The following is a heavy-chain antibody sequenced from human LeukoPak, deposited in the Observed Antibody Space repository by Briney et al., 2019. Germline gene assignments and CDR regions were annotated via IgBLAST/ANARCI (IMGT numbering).Heavy chain of an antibody. D-gene: IGHD3-10*01. J-gene: IGHJ3*02. CDR1: GFTFSGNS. Sequence: GGSLRLSCAASGFTFSGNSMSWVRQAPGKGLEWVSSISGRSTTVYNADSVKGRFTISRDNAKNSLYLQLNSLRDEDTAMYYCARQYYYGSGAAGAFDIWGQGTMVTVSS. CDR2: ISGRSTTV. CDR3: ARQYYYGSGAAGAFDI. V-gene: IGHV3-48*02.